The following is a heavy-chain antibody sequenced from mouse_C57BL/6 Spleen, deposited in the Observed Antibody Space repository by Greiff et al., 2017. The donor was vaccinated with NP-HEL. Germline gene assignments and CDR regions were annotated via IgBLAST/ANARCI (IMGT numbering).Heavy chain of an antibody. V-gene: IGHV1-82*01. CDR1: FSAFRLSW. CDR2: VYPGFGDT. Sequence: VPLPPSGPALLPPVSSVHLSFPSSFSAFRLSWLHLLLPRPVPGLVWLGRVYPGFGDTNYNDKFKGKATRTADKSSSTAYRQLSSLTSEDSAVYFCARAGSYYGDYWGQGTTLTVSS. D-gene: IGHD3-3*01. J-gene: IGHJ2*01. CDR3: ARAGSYYGDY.